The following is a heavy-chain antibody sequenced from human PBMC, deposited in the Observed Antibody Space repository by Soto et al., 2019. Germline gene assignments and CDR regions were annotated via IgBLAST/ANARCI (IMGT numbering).Heavy chain of an antibody. V-gene: IGHV2-5*02. CDR1: GFSLSTSGVG. D-gene: IGHD3-10*01. J-gene: IGHJ4*02. Sequence: QITLKESGPTLVKPTQTLTLTCTFSGFSLSTSGVGVCWIRQPPGKALEWLALIYWDDDKRYSPSLKSRLTSTKDTYKNQVVLTMTKMDPVDTATYYCAHSLTVVRGITFYYWGQGSLVTVSS. CDR2: IYWDDDK. CDR3: AHSLTVVRGITFYY.